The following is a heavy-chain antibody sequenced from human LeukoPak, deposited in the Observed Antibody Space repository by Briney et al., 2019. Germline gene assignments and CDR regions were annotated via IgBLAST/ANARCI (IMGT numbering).Heavy chain of an antibody. CDR2: ITYDGYYK. CDR1: GFTFTSYG. Sequence: GGSLRLSCAASGFTFTSYGMHWVRQAPGKGLEWVALITYDGYYKYYSDSVKGRFTISSDTSKNTLYLQMNSLRAEDTAVYYCAKDSYVSGRPLHTFDVWGQGTMVTVSS. J-gene: IGHJ3*01. CDR3: AKDSYVSGRPLHTFDV. V-gene: IGHV3-30*18. D-gene: IGHD3-10*01.